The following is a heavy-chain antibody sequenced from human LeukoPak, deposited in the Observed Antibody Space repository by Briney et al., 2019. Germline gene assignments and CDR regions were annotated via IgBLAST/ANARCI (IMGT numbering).Heavy chain of an antibody. V-gene: IGHV1-69*01. J-gene: IGHJ5*02. Sequence: SVKVSCKASGGTFSSYAISWVRQAPGQGLEWMGGIIPIFGTANYAQKFQGRVTITADESTSTAYMELSSLRSEDTAAYYCARDIVPADSGSYSSWFDPWGQGTLVTVSS. D-gene: IGHD1-26*01. CDR1: GGTFSSYA. CDR2: IIPIFGTA. CDR3: ARDIVPADSGSYSSWFDP.